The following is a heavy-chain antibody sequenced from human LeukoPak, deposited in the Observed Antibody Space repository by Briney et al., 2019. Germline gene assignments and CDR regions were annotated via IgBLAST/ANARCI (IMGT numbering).Heavy chain of an antibody. D-gene: IGHD6-13*01. J-gene: IGHJ4*02. CDR2: ITDSGGNT. Sequence: PGGSLRLSCTASGFTFSTYAMSWVRQAPGKGLEWVSAITDSGGNTYYAAPVKGRFTISRDNAKNSLYLQMNSLRAEDMALYYCAKSGGPKAAAGLIDYWGQGTLVTVSS. V-gene: IGHV3-23*01. CDR1: GFTFSTYA. CDR3: AKSGGPKAAAGLIDY.